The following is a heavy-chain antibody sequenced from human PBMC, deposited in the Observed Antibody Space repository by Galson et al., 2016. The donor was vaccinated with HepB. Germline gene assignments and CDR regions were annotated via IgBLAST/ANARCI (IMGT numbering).Heavy chain of an antibody. CDR1: GFSLTTSGVG. J-gene: IGHJ4*02. CDR2: IYWNDDK. D-gene: IGHD1-26*01. CDR3: AHSILGANVY. Sequence: PALVKPTQTLTLTCTFAGFSLTTSGVGVGWIRQPPGKALEWLGIIYWNDDKRYSPSLRNRLTISMDTSKKQVVLTMTNVDPVDTATYYFAHSILGANVYWGRGTLVTGSS. V-gene: IGHV2-5*01.